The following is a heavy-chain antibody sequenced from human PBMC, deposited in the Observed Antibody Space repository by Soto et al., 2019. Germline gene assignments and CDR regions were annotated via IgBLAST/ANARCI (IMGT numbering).Heavy chain of an antibody. CDR1: GFTFSNYD. J-gene: IGHJ4*02. D-gene: IGHD1-26*01. CDR3: AKEMRIYRSPFDY. V-gene: IGHV3-23*01. CDR2: ISGSGSSP. Sequence: GGSLRLSCAASGFTFSNYDMSWVRQAPGKGLEWVSVISGSGSSPYYADSVKGRFTIARDNSKNTLYLQMNSLRAEDTAVYYCAKEMRIYRSPFDYWGQGVLVTVSS.